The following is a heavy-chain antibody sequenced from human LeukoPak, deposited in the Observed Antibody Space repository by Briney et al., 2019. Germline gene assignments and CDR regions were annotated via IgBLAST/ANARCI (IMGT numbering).Heavy chain of an antibody. CDR1: SDSIYDDN. CDR3: TRQSWSRWVFDY. Sequence: SETLSLTCTDSSDSIYDDNWRGGRQPPGKGLELIGFIYYNGYTNYNPSLRSRVTMSVDTSKTQFSLTVTSVTAADTAVYHCTRQSWSRWVFDYWGQGTPVTVSS. D-gene: IGHD4-23*01. V-gene: IGHV4-59*08. J-gene: IGHJ4*02. CDR2: IYYNGYT.